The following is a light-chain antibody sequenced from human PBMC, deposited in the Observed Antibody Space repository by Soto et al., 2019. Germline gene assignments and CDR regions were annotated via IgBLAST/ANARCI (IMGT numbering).Light chain of an antibody. CDR2: GAS. CDR3: QQYGDLPST. J-gene: IGKJ2*01. Sequence: EILLTQSPGTLSLSPGDRNVLSCRASQSVKFTNLAWYQQKPGQTPRLLIYGASNRATGITDRLSGSGSGTDVTLTISRVEPEDFAVYYCQQYGDLPSTFGQGTKLDIK. V-gene: IGKV3-20*01. CDR1: QSVKFTN.